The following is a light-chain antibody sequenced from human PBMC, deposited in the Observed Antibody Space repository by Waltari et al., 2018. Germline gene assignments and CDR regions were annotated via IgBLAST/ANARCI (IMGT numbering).Light chain of an antibody. Sequence: EIVLPQSPVTLSLSPGERATPSSRASQSVRSTLAWYQQKPGQAPSLLIYDASTRATGIPARFSGSGSGTDFTLTISSLEPEDFALYYCQQRSNWPHTFGQGTKVEI. J-gene: IGKJ2*01. CDR3: QQRSNWPHT. V-gene: IGKV3-11*01. CDR2: DAS. CDR1: QSVRST.